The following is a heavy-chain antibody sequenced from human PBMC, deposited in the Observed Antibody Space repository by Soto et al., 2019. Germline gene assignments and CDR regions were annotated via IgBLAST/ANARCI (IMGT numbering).Heavy chain of an antibody. CDR1: GGSISKINSY. V-gene: IGHV4-39*01. J-gene: IGHJ4*02. D-gene: IGHD6-19*01. Sequence: ASETLSLTCPVSGGSISKINSYWGWIRQPPGKGLEWIGSISYSGNTFYNPSLKSRVTISVDPSKNQFSLNLNSVTAADTAIYYCAADGAASAWFFYWGQGTLVTVS. CDR3: AADGAASAWFFY. CDR2: ISYSGNT.